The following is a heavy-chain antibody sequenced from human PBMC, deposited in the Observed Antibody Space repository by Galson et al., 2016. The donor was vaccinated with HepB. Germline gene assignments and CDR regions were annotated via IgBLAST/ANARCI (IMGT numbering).Heavy chain of an antibody. CDR3: ARIPYSSSWYIFYYYGMDV. CDR1: GFSLTNARMG. V-gene: IGHV2-26*01. Sequence: PALVKPTQTLTLTCTVSGFSLTNARMGVSWIRQPPGKALEWLAHIFSNDEKSYSTSLKCRLTISKDTSKSQVVLTMTNMDPVDTATYYCARIPYSSSWYIFYYYGMDVWGQGTTVTVSS. CDR2: IFSNDEK. D-gene: IGHD6-13*01. J-gene: IGHJ6*02.